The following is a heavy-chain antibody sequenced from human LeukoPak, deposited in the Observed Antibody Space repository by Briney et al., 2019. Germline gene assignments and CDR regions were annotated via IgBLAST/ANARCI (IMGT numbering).Heavy chain of an antibody. CDR2: IRSKTNNYAT. CDR3: ARDRGAYCGGDCYLGFDY. V-gene: IGHV3-73*01. D-gene: IGHD2-21*02. J-gene: IGHJ4*01. Sequence: PGGSLKLSCAASGFTFSGSDIHWVRQASGKGLEWVGHIRSKTNNYATADAASVKGRFTFSRDDSKNTAYIQMNSLKTEDTAVYYCARDRGAYCGGDCYLGFDYWGRGTLVTVSS. CDR1: GFTFSGSD.